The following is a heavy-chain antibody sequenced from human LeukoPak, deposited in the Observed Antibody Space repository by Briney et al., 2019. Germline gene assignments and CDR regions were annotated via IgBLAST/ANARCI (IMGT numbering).Heavy chain of an antibody. Sequence: PSETLSLTCTVSGDSITSSYWSWIRQPPGKGLEWIGYIYHSGTTNYNPSLKSRVTISVDTSKNQFSLKLSSVTAADTAVYYCARHRLNFDWLYYFDYWGQGTLVTVSS. J-gene: IGHJ4*02. D-gene: IGHD3-9*01. CDR2: IYHSGTT. CDR3: ARHRLNFDWLYYFDY. V-gene: IGHV4-59*08. CDR1: GDSITSSY.